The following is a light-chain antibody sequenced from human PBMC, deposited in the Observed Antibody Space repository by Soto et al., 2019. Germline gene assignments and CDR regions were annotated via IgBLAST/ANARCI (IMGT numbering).Light chain of an antibody. J-gene: IGKJ5*01. Sequence: DIQMTQSPLSLSASVGDRVTITCRARNRVIEYLNWYHKKPGKAPNALIYSASNLEAGVPSRFRGSGSGTDFTFTISRLQPEDTATYYCQQYENLPTFGQGTRLEIK. CDR1: NRVIEY. CDR3: QQYENLPT. CDR2: SAS. V-gene: IGKV1-33*01.